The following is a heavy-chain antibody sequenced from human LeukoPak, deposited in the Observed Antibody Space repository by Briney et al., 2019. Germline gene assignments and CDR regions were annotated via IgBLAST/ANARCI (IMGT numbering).Heavy chain of an antibody. Sequence: SETLSLTCPVSGGSISNYYWSWIRQPPGKGLEWIGYIYYSGNTNYNPSLKSRVTISVDRSRNQFSLKLSSVTAADTAVYYCARGGIPDYWGQGILVTVSS. CDR1: GGSISNYY. V-gene: IGHV4-59*08. J-gene: IGHJ4*02. CDR3: ARGGIPDY. CDR2: IYYSGNT. D-gene: IGHD2-21*01.